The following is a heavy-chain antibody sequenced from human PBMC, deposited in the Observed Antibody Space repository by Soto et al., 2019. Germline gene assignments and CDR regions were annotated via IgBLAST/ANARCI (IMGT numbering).Heavy chain of an antibody. CDR1: GGSISSGDYY. Sequence: SLTCTVSGGSISSGDYYWSWIRQPPGKGLEWIGYIYYSGSTYYNPSLKSRVTISVDTSKNQFSLKLSSVTAADTAVYYCAETAYCGGDCLYYFDYWGQGTLVTVSS. J-gene: IGHJ4*02. CDR3: AETAYCGGDCLYYFDY. CDR2: IYYSGST. V-gene: IGHV4-30-4*01. D-gene: IGHD2-21*02.